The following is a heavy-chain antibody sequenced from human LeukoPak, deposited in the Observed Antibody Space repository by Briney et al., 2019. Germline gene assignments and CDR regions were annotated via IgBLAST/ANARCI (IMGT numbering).Heavy chain of an antibody. CDR3: ARHTPCSSTSCSARRWFDP. V-gene: IGHV4-4*09. J-gene: IGHJ5*02. CDR1: GGSMSSYY. D-gene: IGHD2-2*01. CDR2: IYTSGST. Sequence: SETLSLTCTVSGGSMSSYYWSWIRQPPGKGLEWIGYIYTSGSTNYNPSLKSRVTISVDTSKNQFSLKLSSVTAADTAVYYCARHTPCSSTSCSARRWFDPWGQGTLVTVSS.